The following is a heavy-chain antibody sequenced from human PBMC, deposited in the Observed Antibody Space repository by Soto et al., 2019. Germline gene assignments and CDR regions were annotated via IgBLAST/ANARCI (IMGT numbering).Heavy chain of an antibody. J-gene: IGHJ5*02. V-gene: IGHV4-30-4*01. CDR3: ARRVDWFDT. CDR2: IYYSGST. Sequence: SETLSLTCTVSGGSISSGDYYWSWIRQPPGKGLEWIGYIYYSGSTYYNPSLKSRVTISVDTSKNQFSLRLRSVTAEDTAVYYCARRVDWFDTWGQGTLVTVSS. CDR1: GGSISSGDYY. D-gene: IGHD2-2*01.